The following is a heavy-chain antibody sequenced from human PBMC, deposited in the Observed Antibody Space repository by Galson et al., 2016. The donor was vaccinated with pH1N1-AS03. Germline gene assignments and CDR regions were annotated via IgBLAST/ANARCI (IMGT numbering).Heavy chain of an antibody. J-gene: IGHJ6*02. CDR1: GYIFTGFY. CDR2: INTDSGVT. D-gene: IGHD2-2*01. CDR3: ARDPRGPCTSATCPTTYYFGMDV. Sequence: SVKVSCKASGYIFTGFYVHRVRQAPGQGLEWMGWINTDSGVTNYAQKFEAWVTMTRDTSVSTAYMELYRLKSDDTAVYYCARDPRGPCTSATCPTTYYFGMDVWGQGTTVIVSS. V-gene: IGHV1-2*04.